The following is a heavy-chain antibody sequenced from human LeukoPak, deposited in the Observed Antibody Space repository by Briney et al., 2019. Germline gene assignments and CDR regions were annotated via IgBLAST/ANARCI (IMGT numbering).Heavy chain of an antibody. V-gene: IGHV1-46*01. J-gene: IGHJ4*02. CDR1: GYTFTSYY. D-gene: IGHD6-13*01. Sequence: ASVKVSCKASGYTFTSYYMHWVRQAPGQGLEWMGIINPSGGSTSYAQKFQGRVTMTRDMSTSTVYMELSSLRSEDTAVYYCARDFDGSQQLVGMDYWGQGTLVTVSS. CDR3: ARDFDGSQQLVGMDY. CDR2: INPSGGST.